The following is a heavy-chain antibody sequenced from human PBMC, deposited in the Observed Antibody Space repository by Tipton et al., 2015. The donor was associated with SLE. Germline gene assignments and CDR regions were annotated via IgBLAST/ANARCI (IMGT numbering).Heavy chain of an antibody. CDR2: IYYSGST. J-gene: IGHJ4*02. CDR3: ARQYAAGGPGTLGY. CDR1: GGSISSHY. D-gene: IGHD6-13*01. Sequence: GLVKPSETLSLTCTVSGGSISSHYWSWIRQPPGKGLEWIGYIYYSGSTNYNPSLKSRLTISVDTSKNQFSLKLRTVTAADTAVYYCARQYAAGGPGTLGYWGQGTVVTVSS. V-gene: IGHV4-59*11.